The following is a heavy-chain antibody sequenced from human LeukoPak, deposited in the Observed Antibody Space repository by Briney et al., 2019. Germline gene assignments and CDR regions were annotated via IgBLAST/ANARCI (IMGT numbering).Heavy chain of an antibody. D-gene: IGHD4-17*01. CDR1: GFTVSSNY. CDR2: IYSGGST. J-gene: IGHJ5*02. V-gene: IGHV3-53*01. Sequence: PGGSLRLSCAASGFTVSSNYMSWVRLAPGKGLEWVSVIYSGGSTYYADSVKGRFTISRDNSKNTLYLQMNSLRAEDTAVYYCAREGPYGDYAHNWFDPWGQGTLVTVSS. CDR3: AREGPYGDYAHNWFDP.